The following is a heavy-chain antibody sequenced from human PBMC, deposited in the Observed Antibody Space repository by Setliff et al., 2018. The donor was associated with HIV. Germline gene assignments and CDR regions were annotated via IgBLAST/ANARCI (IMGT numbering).Heavy chain of an antibody. CDR1: GYTFSQYA. D-gene: IGHD2-2*01. Sequence: ASVKISCKASGYTFSQYAINWVRQAPGQRLAWMGRIDTDNGYRRYSPKLQGRGAITKDTSANTAYMELRCLNSEDTAVDYWANWCAAACCYPAIHHFDSWGQGTLVTVSS. V-gene: IGHV1-3*04. J-gene: IGHJ4*02. CDR2: IDTDNGYR. CDR3: ANWCAAACCYPAIHHFDS.